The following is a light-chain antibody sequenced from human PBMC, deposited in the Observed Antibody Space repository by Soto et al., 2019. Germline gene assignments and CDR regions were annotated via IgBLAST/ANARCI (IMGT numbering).Light chain of an antibody. Sequence: QSALTQPASVSGSPGQSITISCTRTSNDVGSYNFVSWYQQHPGKAPKVLIYEVTKRPSGVSNRFSGSKSGNTASLTISGLQADDEADYYCCSDAGSSTYVFGSGTKVTVL. CDR1: SNDVGSYNF. CDR3: CSDAGSSTYV. J-gene: IGLJ1*01. V-gene: IGLV2-23*02. CDR2: EVT.